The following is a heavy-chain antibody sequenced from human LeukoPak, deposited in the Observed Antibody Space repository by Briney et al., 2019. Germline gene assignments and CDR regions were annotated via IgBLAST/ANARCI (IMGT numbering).Heavy chain of an antibody. V-gene: IGHV3-48*04. CDR3: ARDPDGYNYFDY. CDR2: ISSSGSTI. D-gene: IGHD5-24*01. J-gene: IGHJ4*02. Sequence: GGSLRLSCAASGFTFNSYTMNWVRQAPGKGLEWVSYISSSGSTIYYADSVKGRFTISRDNAKNSLYLQMNSLRAEDTAVYYCARDPDGYNYFDYWGQGTLVTVSS. CDR1: GFTFNSYT.